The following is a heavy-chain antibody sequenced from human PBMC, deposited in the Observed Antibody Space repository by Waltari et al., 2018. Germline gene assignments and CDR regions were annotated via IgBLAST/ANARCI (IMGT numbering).Heavy chain of an antibody. Sequence: QVQLVESGGGVVQPGGSLRLSCAASGFTFSSYGMHWVRQAPGKGLEGVAFIRDDGSNKYYADSVKGRFTISRDNSKNTLYLQMNSLRAEDTAVYYCAKDLGIIVATAGLDYWGQGTLVTVSS. CDR3: AKDLGIIVATAGLDY. D-gene: IGHD5-12*01. CDR2: IRDDGSNK. CDR1: GFTFSSYG. V-gene: IGHV3-30*02. J-gene: IGHJ4*02.